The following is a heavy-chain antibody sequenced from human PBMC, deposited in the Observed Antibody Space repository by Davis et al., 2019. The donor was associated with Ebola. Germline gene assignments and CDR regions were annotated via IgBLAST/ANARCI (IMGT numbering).Heavy chain of an antibody. CDR1: GGSFSGYY. J-gene: IGHJ4*02. CDR2: INHSGST. V-gene: IGHV4-34*01. CDR3: ARGVQQLVPYYFDY. D-gene: IGHD6-13*01. Sequence: PSETLSLTCAVYGGSFSGYYWSWIRQPPGKGLEWIGEINHSGSTNYNPSLKSRVTISVDTSKNQFSLKLSSVTAADTAVYYCARGVQQLVPYYFDYWGQGTLVTVSS.